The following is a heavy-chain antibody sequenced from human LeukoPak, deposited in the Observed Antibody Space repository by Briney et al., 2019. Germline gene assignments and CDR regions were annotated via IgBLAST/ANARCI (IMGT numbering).Heavy chain of an antibody. V-gene: IGHV1-8*01. CDR1: GYTFTSYD. CDR2: MNPNSGNT. D-gene: IGHD3-22*01. Sequence: ASVKVSCKASGYTFTSYDINWVRQATGQGLEWMGWMNPNSGNTGYAQKFQGRVTMTRNTSISTAYMELSSLRSEDTAVYYCARDDDSSGYERNWGQGTLVTVSS. CDR3: ARDDDSSGYERN. J-gene: IGHJ4*02.